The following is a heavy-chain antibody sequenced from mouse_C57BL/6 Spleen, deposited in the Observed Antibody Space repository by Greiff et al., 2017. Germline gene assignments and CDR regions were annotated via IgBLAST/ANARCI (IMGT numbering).Heavy chain of an antibody. Sequence: VQLQQPGAELVKPGASVKMSCKASGYTFTSYWITWVKQRPGQGLEWIGDIYPGSGSTNYNEKFKSKATLTVDTSSSTAYMQLSSLKSEDSAVYYCARSWDGYWYFDVWGTGTTVTVSS. CDR1: GYTFTSYW. V-gene: IGHV1-55*01. J-gene: IGHJ1*03. D-gene: IGHD4-1*01. CDR3: ARSWDGYWYFDV. CDR2: IYPGSGST.